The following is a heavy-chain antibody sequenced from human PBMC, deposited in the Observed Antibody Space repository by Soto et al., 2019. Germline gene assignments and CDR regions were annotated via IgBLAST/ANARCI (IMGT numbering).Heavy chain of an antibody. CDR2: IIPIFGTA. CDR1: GGTSSSYA. V-gene: IGHV1-69*13. CDR3: ASDYGDYDQAYFAY. J-gene: IGHJ4*02. D-gene: IGHD4-17*01. Sequence: SVKVSCKASGGTSSSYAISWVRQAPGQGLEWMGGIIPIFGTANYAQKFQGRVTITADESTSTAYMELSSLRSEDTAVYYCASDYGDYDQAYFAYWGQGTLVPVSS.